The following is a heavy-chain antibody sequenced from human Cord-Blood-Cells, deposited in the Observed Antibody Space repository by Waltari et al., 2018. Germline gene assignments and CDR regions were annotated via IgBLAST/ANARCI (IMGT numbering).Heavy chain of an antibody. CDR1: ASTFTGYY. Sequence: QVQLVQSGAEVKKPGASVKVSCKASASTFTGYYMHLVRPAPGQGLEWMGWINPNSGGTNYAQKFQGWVTMTRDTSISTAYMELSRLRSDDTAVYYCARGVGSSWYRWFDPWGQGTLVTVSS. J-gene: IGHJ5*02. D-gene: IGHD6-13*01. CDR2: INPNSGGT. V-gene: IGHV1-2*04. CDR3: ARGVGSSWYRWFDP.